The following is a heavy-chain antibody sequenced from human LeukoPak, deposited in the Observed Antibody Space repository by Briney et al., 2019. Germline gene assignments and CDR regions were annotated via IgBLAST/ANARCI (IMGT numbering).Heavy chain of an antibody. J-gene: IGHJ6*03. Sequence: SETLYLTCTVSGGSISSGDYYWNWIRQPPGKGLEWIGYISYSGSTYFNPSLRSRVTISVDTSENQFSLKLSSVTAADTAVYYFARETCYYDSSGLPHYYMDVWGKGTTVTVSS. V-gene: IGHV4-30-4*08. CDR2: ISYSGST. CDR1: GGSISSGDYY. D-gene: IGHD3-22*01. CDR3: ARETCYYDSSGLPHYYMDV.